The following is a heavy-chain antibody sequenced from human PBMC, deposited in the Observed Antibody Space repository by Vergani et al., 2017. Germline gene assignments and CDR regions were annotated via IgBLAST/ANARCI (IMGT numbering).Heavy chain of an antibody. CDR2: ISWNSGSI. CDR3: ARASTQQLVPQGXFDY. J-gene: IGHJ4*02. CDR1: GFTFDDYA. D-gene: IGHD6-13*01. V-gene: IGHV3-9*01. Sequence: EVQLVESGGGLVQPGRSLRLSCAASGFTFDDYAMHWVRQAPGKGLEWVSGISWNSGSIDYADSVKGRFTISRDNAKNFLYLQMNSLRAEDTALYYCARASTQQLVPQGXFDYWGQGTLVTVSS.